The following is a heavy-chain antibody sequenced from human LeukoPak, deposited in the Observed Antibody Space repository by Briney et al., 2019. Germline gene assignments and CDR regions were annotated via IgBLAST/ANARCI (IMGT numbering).Heavy chain of an antibody. CDR2: IWYDGSNK. CDR1: GFTFSTYG. Sequence: GGSLRLSCAASGFTFSTYGMHWVRQAPGKGLEWVALIWYDGSNKYYADSVKGRFTISRDYSKNTLYLQMNSLRPEDTAVYYCARDQGCTSTNCYSLFFHYWGQGTLVTVSS. V-gene: IGHV3-33*01. D-gene: IGHD2-2*01. J-gene: IGHJ4*02. CDR3: ARDQGCTSTNCYSLFFHY.